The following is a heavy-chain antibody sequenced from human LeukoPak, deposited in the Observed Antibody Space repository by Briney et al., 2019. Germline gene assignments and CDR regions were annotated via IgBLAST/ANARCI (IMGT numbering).Heavy chain of an antibody. J-gene: IGHJ4*02. V-gene: IGHV1-69*05. Sequence: ASVKVYCKASGGTFSSYAISWVRQAPGQGLEWMGGIIPIFGTANYAQKFQGRVTITTDESTSTAYMELSSLRSEDTAVYYCARAGSYYDSSGYYSLFDYWGQGTLVTVSS. CDR1: GGTFSSYA. D-gene: IGHD3-22*01. CDR2: IIPIFGTA. CDR3: ARAGSYYDSSGYYSLFDY.